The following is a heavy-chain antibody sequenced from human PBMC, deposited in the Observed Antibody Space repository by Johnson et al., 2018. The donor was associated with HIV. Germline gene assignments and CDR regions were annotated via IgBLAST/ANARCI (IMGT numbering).Heavy chain of an antibody. CDR1: GITFRSYG. V-gene: IGHV3-30*02. CDR3: AKGDTVVGAKYAFDF. CDR2: IRYDGSNK. Sequence: QVQLVESGGGVVQPGRSLRLSCAASGITFRSYGMHWVRQAPGKGLEWVAFIRYDGSNKYYADSVKGRFTISRDNSKNTLYLQMNSLRAEDTAVYYCAKGDTVVGAKYAFDFWGQGTMVTVSS. D-gene: IGHD1-26*01. J-gene: IGHJ3*01.